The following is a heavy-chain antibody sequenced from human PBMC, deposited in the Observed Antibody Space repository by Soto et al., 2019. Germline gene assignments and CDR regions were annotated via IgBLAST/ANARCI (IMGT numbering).Heavy chain of an antibody. J-gene: IGHJ5*02. CDR2: MHHSGSI. CDR1: GDSISNNKW. V-gene: IGHV4-4*02. D-gene: IGHD3-22*01. Sequence: SETLSLTCSVSGDSISNNKWWSWVRQPPGKGLEWIGEMHHSGSIHYNPSLKSRVTLSVDKSRNQFSVKLTSVTAADTAMYYCARARQYYDFELDPWGQGTLVTVSS. CDR3: ARARQYYDFELDP.